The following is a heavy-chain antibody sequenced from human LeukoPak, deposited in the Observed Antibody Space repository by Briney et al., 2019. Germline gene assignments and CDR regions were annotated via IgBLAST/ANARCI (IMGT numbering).Heavy chain of an antibody. CDR3: ARHGGSYDFDF. CDR2: IYYSGTP. CDR1: GGSISSYY. Sequence: SETLSLTCTVSGGSISSYYWSWIRQPPGKGLEWIGYIYYSGTPKHNPSLKSRVTISVDTSKNQFSLKLSSVTAADTAVYYCARHGGSYDFDFWGQGTLVTVSS. V-gene: IGHV4-59*08. D-gene: IGHD1-26*01. J-gene: IGHJ4*02.